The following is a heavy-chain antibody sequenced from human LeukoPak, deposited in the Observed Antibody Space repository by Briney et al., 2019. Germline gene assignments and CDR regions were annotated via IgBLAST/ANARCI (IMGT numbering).Heavy chain of an antibody. Sequence: GGSLRLSCAASGFSFSYYYMNWVRQAPGKGLEWVSSISSSSSSIYYADSVKGRFTISRDNSKDTLYLQMNTLRVEDTAVYYCAKPYGSRDPNFDHWGQGTLVTVSS. CDR3: AKPYGSRDPNFDH. CDR1: GFSFSYYY. V-gene: IGHV3-21*01. D-gene: IGHD2-2*01. CDR2: ISSSSSSI. J-gene: IGHJ4*02.